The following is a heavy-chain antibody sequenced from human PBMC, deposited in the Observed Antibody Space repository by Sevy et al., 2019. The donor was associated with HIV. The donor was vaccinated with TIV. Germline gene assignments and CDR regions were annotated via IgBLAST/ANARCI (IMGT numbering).Heavy chain of an antibody. CDR1: GYTFTSYD. Sequence: ASVKVSCKASGYTFTSYDINWVRQATGQGLEWMGWMNPNSGNTDYAQKLQGRVTMTRNTSISTAYMELSSLRSEETAVYYCTRGAGYSYDYYYYGMDVWGQGTTVTVSS. V-gene: IGHV1-8*01. CDR3: TRGAGYSYDYYYYGMDV. D-gene: IGHD5-12*01. CDR2: MNPNSGNT. J-gene: IGHJ6*02.